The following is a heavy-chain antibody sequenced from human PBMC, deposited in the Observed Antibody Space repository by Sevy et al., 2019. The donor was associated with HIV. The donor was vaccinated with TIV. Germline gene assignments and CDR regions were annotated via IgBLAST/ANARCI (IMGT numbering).Heavy chain of an antibody. J-gene: IGHJ3*02. CDR3: AKDYYASSGYYPMDAFDI. CDR2: ISGSGGST. V-gene: IGHV3-23*01. CDR1: GFTFRTYA. D-gene: IGHD3-22*01. Sequence: GGSLRLSCAASGFTFRTYAMNWVRQAPGKGLEWVSGISGSGGSTYYADSVKGRFTISRDNSKNALYLQMNSLRAEDSAVDNYAKDYYASSGYYPMDAFDIGGQGTMVTVSS.